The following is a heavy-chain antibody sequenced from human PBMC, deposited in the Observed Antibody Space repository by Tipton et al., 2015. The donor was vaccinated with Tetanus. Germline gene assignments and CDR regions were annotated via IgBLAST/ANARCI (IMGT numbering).Heavy chain of an antibody. J-gene: IGHJ1*01. CDR2: ISGDGSTT. D-gene: IGHD1-1*01. V-gene: IGHV3-74*01. Sequence: SLRLSCAASGFTFRGYWMHWVRQVPGKGLVCVSRISGDGSTTSYADSVQGRFSISRDNAKNTVYLQMNSLRAEDTAVYYCAKDVNWNLRYFQHWGQGTVVTVSS. CDR1: GFTFRGYW. CDR3: AKDVNWNLRYFQH.